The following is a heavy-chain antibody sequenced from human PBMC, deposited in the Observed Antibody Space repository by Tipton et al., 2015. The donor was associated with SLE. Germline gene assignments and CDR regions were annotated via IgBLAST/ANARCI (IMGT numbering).Heavy chain of an antibody. CDR3: ARDAGAYSSSSDYYYYDMDV. CDR2: IHYSGST. CDR1: GGSISSHY. Sequence: TLSLTCTVSGGSISSHYWSWIRQPPGKGLEWIGYIHYSGSTNYNPSLKSRVTISVDTSKKQISLKLSSVTAADTAVYYCARDAGAYSSSSDYYYYDMDVWGQGTTVTVSS. J-gene: IGHJ6*02. D-gene: IGHD6-6*01. V-gene: IGHV4-59*11.